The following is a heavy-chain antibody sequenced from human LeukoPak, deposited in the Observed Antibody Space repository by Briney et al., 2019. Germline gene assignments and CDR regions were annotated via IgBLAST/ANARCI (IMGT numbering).Heavy chain of an antibody. CDR2: INHSGGT. CDR3: ARGVVPAARPYYYYYYMDV. Sequence: PSETLSLTCAVYGGSFSGYYWSWIRQPPGKGLEWIGEINHSGGTNYNPSLKSRVTISVDTSKNQFSLKLSSVTAADTAVYYCARGVVPAARPYYYYYYMDVWGKGTTVTVSS. V-gene: IGHV4-34*01. CDR1: GGSFSGYY. D-gene: IGHD2-2*01. J-gene: IGHJ6*03.